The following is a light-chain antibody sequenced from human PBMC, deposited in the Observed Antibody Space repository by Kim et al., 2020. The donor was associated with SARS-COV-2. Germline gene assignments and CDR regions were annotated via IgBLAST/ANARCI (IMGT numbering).Light chain of an antibody. CDR1: QDISNY. V-gene: IGKV1-33*01. J-gene: IGKJ1*01. Sequence: ASVADRVTITCTASQDISNYLDWYQQTPGKAPKLLIYGASTLDTGIPSRFSGSGSGTDFTLTISSLQPEDIATYYCQRYNNLPLTFGQGTKVDIK. CDR3: QRYNNLPLT. CDR2: GAS.